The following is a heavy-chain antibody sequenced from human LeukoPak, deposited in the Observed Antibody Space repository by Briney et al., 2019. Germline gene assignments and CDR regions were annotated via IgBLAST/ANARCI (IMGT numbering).Heavy chain of an antibody. CDR2: IKKDGSEK. CDR1: GFTFSSYA. V-gene: IGHV3-7*03. CDR3: AKAPQFDLWSGYHDY. D-gene: IGHD3-3*01. Sequence: GGSLRPSCAASGFTFSSYAMSWVRQAPGKGLEWVANIKKDGSEKFYVDSVKGRFTISRDNAKNSLYLQMNSLRAEDTAVYYCAKAPQFDLWSGYHDYWGQGTLVTVSS. J-gene: IGHJ4*02.